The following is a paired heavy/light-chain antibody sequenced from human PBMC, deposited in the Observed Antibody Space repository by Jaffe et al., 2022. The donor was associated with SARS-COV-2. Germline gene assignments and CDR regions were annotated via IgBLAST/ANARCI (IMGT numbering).Light chain of an antibody. CDR1: SSNIGRNF. CDR2: KNS. Sequence: QSVLTQAPSVSGTPGQRVTISCSGGSSNIGRNFVYWYQQFPGAAPQLLMFKNSQRPSGVPDRFSGSRSGTSASLAISGLRSEDEADYYCAAWDASVRGPVFGGGTKLTVL. CDR3: AAWDASVRGPV. J-gene: IGLJ3*02. V-gene: IGLV1-47*01.
Heavy chain of an antibody. Sequence: QVTLKESGPTVVKPTDTLTLTCTFSGSSLSTSGVGVGWVRQPPGRALEWLALILWDGDERYSPSLRSRLAITKDTSKNLVVLLMTNMSPVDTATYFCAHRRGPGGEIFDSWGPGILVTVSS. D-gene: IGHD3-16*01. CDR2: ILWDGDE. J-gene: IGHJ4*02. CDR3: AHRRGPGGEIFDS. V-gene: IGHV2-5*02. CDR1: GSSLSTSGVG.